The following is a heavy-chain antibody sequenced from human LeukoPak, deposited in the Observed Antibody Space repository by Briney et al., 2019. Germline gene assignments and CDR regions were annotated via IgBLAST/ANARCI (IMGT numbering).Heavy chain of an antibody. CDR3: ARYSGSHPAAFDI. CDR1: GYTFTGYY. Sequence: ASVKVSCKASGYTFTGYYMHWVRQAPGQGLEWIGRINPNSGGTNYAQKFQGRVTMTRDTSISTAYMELSRLRSDDTAVYYCARYSGSHPAAFDIWGQGTMVTVSS. D-gene: IGHD1-26*01. J-gene: IGHJ3*02. V-gene: IGHV1-2*06. CDR2: INPNSGGT.